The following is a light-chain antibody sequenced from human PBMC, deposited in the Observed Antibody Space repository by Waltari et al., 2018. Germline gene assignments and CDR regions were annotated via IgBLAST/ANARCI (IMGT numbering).Light chain of an antibody. CDR3: LQLNSYPWT. V-gene: IGKV1-17*01. J-gene: IGKJ1*01. CDR2: DVS. Sequence: DIQMTQSPSSLSASVGDRVTITCRASQGIGNDLGWYQQKPGKAPKRLIYDVSSLQSGVPSRFSSSGSGTEFTLTISSLQPEDFATYYCLQLNSYPWTFGQGTKVEIK. CDR1: QGIGND.